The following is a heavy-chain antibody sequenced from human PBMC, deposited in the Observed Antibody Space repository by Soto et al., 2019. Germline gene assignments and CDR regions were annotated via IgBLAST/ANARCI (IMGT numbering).Heavy chain of an antibody. D-gene: IGHD1-26*01. Sequence: GESLKISCKASGYSFTTYWITWVRQMPGKGLEWMGRINPSDSYTNYSPSFQGHVTISADKSISTAYLQWSSLKASDTAMYYCARHWWVGATKGIYGMDVWGQGTTVTVSS. J-gene: IGHJ6*02. V-gene: IGHV5-10-1*01. CDR1: GYSFTTYW. CDR2: INPSDSYT. CDR3: ARHWWVGATKGIYGMDV.